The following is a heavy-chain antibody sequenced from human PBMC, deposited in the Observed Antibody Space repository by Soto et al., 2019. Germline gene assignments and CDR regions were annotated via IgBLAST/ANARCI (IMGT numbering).Heavy chain of an antibody. Sequence: PSETLSLTCTVSGGSISSYYWSWIRQPPGKGLEWIGYIYYSGSTNYNPSLKSRVTISVDTSKNQFSLKLSSVTAADTAVYYCARALPGLVPLYYFDYWGQGTLVTVS. J-gene: IGHJ4*02. CDR2: IYYSGST. V-gene: IGHV4-59*01. CDR1: GGSISSYY. D-gene: IGHD3-16*01. CDR3: ARALPGLVPLYYFDY.